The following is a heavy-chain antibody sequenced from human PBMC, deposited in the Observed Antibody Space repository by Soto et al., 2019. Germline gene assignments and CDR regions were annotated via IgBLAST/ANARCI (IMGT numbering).Heavy chain of an antibody. J-gene: IGHJ4*02. D-gene: IGHD1-7*01. Sequence: SETLSLTCAVYGGSFSGYYWSWIRQAPGKGLEWIGEINHSGRTNYNASLKSRVTISVDTSKKQFSLRLSTVTAAETAVYYCARVGNGTGTTFFDYWGQGTLVTASS. V-gene: IGHV4-34*01. CDR3: ARVGNGTGTTFFDY. CDR1: GGSFSGYY. CDR2: INHSGRT.